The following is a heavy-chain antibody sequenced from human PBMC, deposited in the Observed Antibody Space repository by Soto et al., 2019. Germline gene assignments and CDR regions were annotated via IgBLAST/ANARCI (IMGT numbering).Heavy chain of an antibody. J-gene: IGHJ4*02. CDR3: ARGRDGDY. D-gene: IGHD6-6*01. V-gene: IGHV1-18*01. CDR2: ISAHNGNT. Sequence: QVHLVQSGAEVKKPGASVKVSCKGSGYAFTTYGITWVRQAPGQGLEWMGWISAHNGNTNYAQKLQGRVTVTRDTSTSTAYLELRSLRSDDTAVYYCARGRDGDYWGQGALVTVSS. CDR1: GYAFTTYG.